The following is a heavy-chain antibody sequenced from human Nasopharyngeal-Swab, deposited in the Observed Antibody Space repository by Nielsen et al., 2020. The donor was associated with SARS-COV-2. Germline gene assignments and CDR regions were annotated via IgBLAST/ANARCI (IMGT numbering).Heavy chain of an antibody. CDR2: IYHSGST. J-gene: IGHJ6*02. V-gene: IGHV4-4*02. D-gene: IGHD3-3*01. CDR3: ARGARITIFGVVSQLDV. Sequence: VRQAPGKGLEWIGEIYHSGSTNYNPSLKSRVTISVDKSKNQFSLKLSSVTAADTAVYYRARGARITIFGVVSQLDVWGQGTTVTVSS.